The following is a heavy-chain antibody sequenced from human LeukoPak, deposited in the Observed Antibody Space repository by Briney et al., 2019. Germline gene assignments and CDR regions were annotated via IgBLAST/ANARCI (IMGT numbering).Heavy chain of an antibody. CDR2: IYYSGST. Sequence: SETLSLTCTVSGGSVSSGSYYWSWIRQPPGKGLEWIGYIYYSGSTNYNPSLKSRVTISVDTSKNQFSLKLSSVTAAGTAVYYCARVREWSQLDYWGQGTLVTVSS. J-gene: IGHJ4*02. D-gene: IGHD3-3*01. CDR1: GGSVSSGSYY. V-gene: IGHV4-61*01. CDR3: ARVREWSQLDY.